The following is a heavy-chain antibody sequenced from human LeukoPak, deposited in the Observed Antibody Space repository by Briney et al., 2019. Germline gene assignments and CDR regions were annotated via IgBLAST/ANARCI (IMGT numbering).Heavy chain of an antibody. J-gene: IGHJ4*02. V-gene: IGHV5-10-1*01. CDR2: IDPSDSYT. CDR1: GYRFTNYW. CDR3: ARGDSSGYDY. Sequence: GESLRISCKGSGYRFTNYWISWVRQMPGKGLEWMGRIDPSDSYTNYSPSFQGHVTISTDKSISTAYLQWSSLKASDTAMYYCARGDSSGYDYWGQGTLVTVSS. D-gene: IGHD3-22*01.